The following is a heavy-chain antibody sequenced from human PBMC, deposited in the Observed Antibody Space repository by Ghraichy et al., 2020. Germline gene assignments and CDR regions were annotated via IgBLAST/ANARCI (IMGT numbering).Heavy chain of an antibody. J-gene: IGHJ4*02. D-gene: IGHD2-2*01. CDR1: GFTFSDAW. V-gene: IGHV3-15*01. CDR2: IKSKSDGGTR. Sequence: GESLNISCAASGFTFSDAWMNWVRQAPGKGLEWVGRIKSKSDGGTRDYAAPVKGRFTISRDDSKNTIYLQMNSLKTEDTALYYCAYFGYCSSSTCSSNDDYWGQGILVTVSS. CDR3: AYFGYCSSSTCSSNDDY.